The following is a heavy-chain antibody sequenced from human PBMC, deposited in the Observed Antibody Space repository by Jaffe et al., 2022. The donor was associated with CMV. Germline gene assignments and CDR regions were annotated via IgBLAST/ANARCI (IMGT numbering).Heavy chain of an antibody. CDR2: INPNSGGT. CDR1: GYTFTGYY. J-gene: IGHJ6*02. V-gene: IGHV1-2*02. D-gene: IGHD4-4*01. Sequence: QVQLVQSGAEVKKPGASVKVSCKASGYTFTGYYMHWVRQAPGQGLEWMGWINPNSGGTNYAQKFQGRVTMTRDTSISTAYMELSRLRSDDTAVYYCARDLGTTVTTEIDYYYGMDVWGQGTTVTVSS. CDR3: ARDLGTTVTTEIDYYYGMDV.